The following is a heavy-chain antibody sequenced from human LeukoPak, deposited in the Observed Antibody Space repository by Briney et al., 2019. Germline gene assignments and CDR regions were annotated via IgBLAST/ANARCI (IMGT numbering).Heavy chain of an antibody. Sequence: PGGSLRLSCAASGFTFSGSPMHWVRQASGRGLEWVGRIESKTNNYPTTYVASVKGRFTISRDDSKNTAYLQMNSLKTEDTVVYYCTTNSTDYWGQGTLVTVSS. J-gene: IGHJ4*02. CDR1: GFTFSGSP. CDR3: TTNSTDY. V-gene: IGHV3-73*01. CDR2: IESKTNNYPT.